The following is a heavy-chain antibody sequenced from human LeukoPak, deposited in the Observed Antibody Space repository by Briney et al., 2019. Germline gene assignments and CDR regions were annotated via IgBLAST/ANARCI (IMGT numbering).Heavy chain of an antibody. V-gene: IGHV3-23*01. J-gene: IGHJ6*02. Sequence: GGSLRLSCAASGFTFSSYAMHWVRQAPGKGLEWVSGISGSGGSTYYADSVKGRITISRDNSENTLYLQMNSLRAEDTALYYCATLGYCSSTSCYGYYYGMDVWGQGTTVTVSS. CDR1: GFTFSSYA. CDR2: ISGSGGST. CDR3: ATLGYCSSTSCYGYYYGMDV. D-gene: IGHD2-2*01.